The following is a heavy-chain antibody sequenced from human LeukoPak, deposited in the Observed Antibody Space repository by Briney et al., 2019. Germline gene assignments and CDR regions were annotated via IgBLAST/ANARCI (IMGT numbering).Heavy chain of an antibody. CDR3: AREAPAAY. D-gene: IGHD2-2*01. V-gene: IGHV3-53*01. CDR1: GFIFSRSY. J-gene: IGHJ4*02. CDR2: LYSDGNT. Sequence: GRSLRLSCAASGFIFSRSYMSWVRQAPGKGLEWVSVLYSDGNTYYADSVKGRFTISRDNSKNTLYLQMNSLRADDTAVYYCAREAPAAYWGQGTLVTVSS.